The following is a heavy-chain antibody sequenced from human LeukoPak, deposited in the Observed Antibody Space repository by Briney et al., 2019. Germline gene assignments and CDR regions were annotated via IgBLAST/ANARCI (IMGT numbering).Heavy chain of an antibody. CDR1: GGSVSSGRYY. V-gene: IGHV4-61*01. D-gene: IGHD6-13*01. CDR3: ARGYSSIRGWFDP. J-gene: IGHJ5*02. CDR2: IYYSGST. Sequence: SETLSLTCTVSGGSVSSGRYYWNWIQQPPGKGLEWIGYIYYSGSTNYNPSLNSRVTISLDTSKNQFSLKLSSVTAADTAVFYCARGYSSIRGWFDPWGQGTPVTVSS.